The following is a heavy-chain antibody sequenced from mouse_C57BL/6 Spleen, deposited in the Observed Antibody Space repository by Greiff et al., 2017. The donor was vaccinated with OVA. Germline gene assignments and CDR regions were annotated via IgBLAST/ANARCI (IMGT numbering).Heavy chain of an antibody. Sequence: QVQLQQSGPELVKPGASVKISCKASGYAFSSSWMNWVKQRPGKGLEWIGRIYPGDGDTNYNGKFKGKATLTADKSSSTAYMQLSSLTSEDSAVYFCARKNPYGNFDYWGQGTTLTVSS. J-gene: IGHJ2*01. D-gene: IGHD2-1*01. V-gene: IGHV1-82*01. CDR1: GYAFSSSW. CDR2: IYPGDGDT. CDR3: ARKNPYGNFDY.